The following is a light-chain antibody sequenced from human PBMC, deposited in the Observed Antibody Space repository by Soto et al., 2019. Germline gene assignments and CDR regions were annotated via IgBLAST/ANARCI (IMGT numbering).Light chain of an antibody. J-gene: IGKJ1*01. CDR2: GAS. CDR3: QQYGSSPWT. V-gene: IGKV3-20*01. CDR1: QSVSSNF. Sequence: ERVLIPSPGALSLSPGERATLSCRATQSVSSNFLAWYQQKPGQAPRLLIYGASSRATGIPDRFSGSGSGTDFTLTISRLEPEDFAVYHCQQYGSSPWTFGQGTKVDIK.